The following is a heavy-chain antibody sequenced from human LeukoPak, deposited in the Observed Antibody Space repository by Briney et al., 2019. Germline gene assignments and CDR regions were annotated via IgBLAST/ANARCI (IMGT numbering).Heavy chain of an antibody. CDR1: GFTFSSYW. J-gene: IGHJ4*02. V-gene: IGHV3-7*01. CDR2: IKQDGSEK. Sequence: PGGSLRLSCAASGFTFSSYWMSWVRQAPAKGLEWVANIKQDGSEKYYVGSVKGRFTISRDNAKNSLYLQMNSLRAEDTAVYYCVIAYSSSENWRFDYWGQGTLVTVSS. D-gene: IGHD1-1*01. CDR3: VIAYSSSENWRFDY.